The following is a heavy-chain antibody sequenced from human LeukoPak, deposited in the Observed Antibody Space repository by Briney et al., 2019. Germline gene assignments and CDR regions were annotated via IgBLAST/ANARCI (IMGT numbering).Heavy chain of an antibody. CDR2: ISWNSGGI. CDR3: AKDAWGSGSDYYYYYYMDV. Sequence: GGSLRLSCAASGFTFDDYAMHWVRQAPGKGLEWVSGISWNSGGIGYADSVKGRFTISRDNAKNSLYLQMNSLRAEDTALYYCAKDAWGSGSDYYYYYYMDVWGKGTTVTVSS. J-gene: IGHJ6*03. CDR1: GFTFDDYA. V-gene: IGHV3-9*01. D-gene: IGHD6-19*01.